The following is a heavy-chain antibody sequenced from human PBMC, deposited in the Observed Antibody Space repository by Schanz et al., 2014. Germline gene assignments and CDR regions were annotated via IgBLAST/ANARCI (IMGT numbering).Heavy chain of an antibody. V-gene: IGHV1-18*04. CDR1: GYTFVSYS. CDR2: ISAQTGDT. Sequence: QAQLMQSGPELKRPGASVKVSCKASGYTFVSYSMHWVRQAPGQGLEWIGWISAQTGDTRYAQKMQGRVTMTRDVSSTTAFLELRSLRYDDTAVYYCARDFSAYVGNYFDYWGQGTLXTVSS. CDR3: ARDFSAYVGNYFDY. J-gene: IGHJ4*02. D-gene: IGHD5-12*01.